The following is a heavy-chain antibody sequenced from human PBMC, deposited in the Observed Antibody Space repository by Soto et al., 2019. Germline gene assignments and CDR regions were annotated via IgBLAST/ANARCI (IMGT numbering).Heavy chain of an antibody. Sequence: SETLSLTCTVSGGSISSGGYAWSWVRQPPGKGLEWIGYIYESGTTHYSHSFKRRVTISVDRSRNQFSLSLTSVTAADTAVYYCATYGGNSNCFDPWGQGTLVTVSS. CDR3: ATYGGNSNCFDP. D-gene: IGHD4-17*01. CDR2: IYESGTT. J-gene: IGHJ5*02. V-gene: IGHV4-30-2*01. CDR1: GGSISSGGYA.